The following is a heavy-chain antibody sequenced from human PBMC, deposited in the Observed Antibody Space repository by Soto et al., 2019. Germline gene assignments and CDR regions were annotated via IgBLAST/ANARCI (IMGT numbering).Heavy chain of an antibody. D-gene: IGHD3-22*01. CDR2: IYYSGST. CDR3: MLGSGWKDFDY. Sequence: SETLSLTCTVSGGSISGSSYYWGWIRQPPGKGLEWIGNIYYSGSTYYNQSLKSRVTISVDTSKNQFSLKLSSVTAADTAVYYCMLGSGWKDFDYWGQGTLVTVSS. V-gene: IGHV4-39*01. CDR1: GGSISGSSYY. J-gene: IGHJ4*02.